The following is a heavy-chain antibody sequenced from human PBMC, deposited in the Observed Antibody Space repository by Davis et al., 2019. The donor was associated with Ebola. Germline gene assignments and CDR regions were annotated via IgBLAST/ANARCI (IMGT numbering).Heavy chain of an antibody. CDR3: ATTTRLAMADAFDI. D-gene: IGHD5-18*01. Sequence: PSETLSLTCTVSGGSISSSSYYWGWIRQPPGKGLEWIGSIYYSGSTYYNPSLKSRVTISVDTSKNKFSLKLSSVTAADTAVYYCATTTRLAMADAFDIWGQGTMVTVSS. CDR1: GGSISSSSYY. CDR2: IYYSGST. J-gene: IGHJ3*02. V-gene: IGHV4-39*07.